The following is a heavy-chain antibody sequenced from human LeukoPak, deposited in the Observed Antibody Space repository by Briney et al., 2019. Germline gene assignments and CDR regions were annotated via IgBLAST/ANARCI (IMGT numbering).Heavy chain of an antibody. CDR1: GGSISSGSW. CDR2: IYHSGHT. Sequence: PSGTLSLTCVVSGGSISSGSWWSWVRQTPGKGLEWIGEIYHSGHTNYNPSLKSRVTISVDTSKNQFSLKLSSVTAADTAVYYCAAIAAAADFDYWGQGTLVTVSS. J-gene: IGHJ4*02. D-gene: IGHD6-13*01. CDR3: AAIAAAADFDY. V-gene: IGHV4-4*02.